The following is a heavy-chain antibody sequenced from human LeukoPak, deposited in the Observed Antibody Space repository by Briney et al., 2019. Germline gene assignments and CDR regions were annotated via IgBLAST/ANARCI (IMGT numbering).Heavy chain of an antibody. J-gene: IGHJ4*02. CDR2: ISARGDNT. Sequence: GGSLRLSCAASGFNFTNYAMSWVRQAPGKGLEWVSAISARGDNTYYADSVKGRFFISRDNSQNTQYLQMNSLRAEDTAIYYCAKAYHYGAGSSFDYWGQGILVTVSS. D-gene: IGHD3-10*01. V-gene: IGHV3-23*01. CDR1: GFNFTNYA. CDR3: AKAYHYGAGSSFDY.